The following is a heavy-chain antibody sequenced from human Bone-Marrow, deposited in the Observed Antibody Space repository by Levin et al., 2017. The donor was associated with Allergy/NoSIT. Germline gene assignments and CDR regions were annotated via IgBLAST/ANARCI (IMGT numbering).Heavy chain of an antibody. CDR2: IYPGDSDT. V-gene: IGHV5-51*01. J-gene: IGHJ4*02. CDR1: GYSFTSYW. CDR3: ARLTHPDPVITMIAIGGRAFPSLYYFDY. D-gene: IGHD3-22*01. Sequence: GGSLRLSCKGSGYSFTSYWIGWVRQMPGKGLEWMGIIYPGDSDTRYSPSFQGQVTISADKSISTAYLQWSSLKASDTAMYYCARLTHPDPVITMIAIGGRAFPSLYYFDYWGQGTLVTVSS.